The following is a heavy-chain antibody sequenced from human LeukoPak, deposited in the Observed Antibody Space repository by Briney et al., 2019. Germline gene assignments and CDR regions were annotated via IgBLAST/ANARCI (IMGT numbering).Heavy chain of an antibody. J-gene: IGHJ4*02. V-gene: IGHV4-59*12. CDR2: IYYSGST. D-gene: IGHD6-19*01. CDR3: ARDPKGSGWYLS. CDR1: GGSISSYY. Sequence: SETLSLTCTVSGGSISSYYWSWIRQPPGKGLEWIGYIYYSGSTNYNPSLKSRVTISVDTSKNQFSLKLSSVTAADTAVYYCARDPKGSGWYLSWGQGTLVTVSS.